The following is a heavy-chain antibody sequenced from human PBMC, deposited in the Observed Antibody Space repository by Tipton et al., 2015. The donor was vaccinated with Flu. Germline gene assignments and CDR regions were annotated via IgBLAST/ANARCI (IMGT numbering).Heavy chain of an antibody. J-gene: IGHJ5*02. D-gene: IGHD2-15*01. V-gene: IGHV4-39*07. Sequence: TLSLTCIVSGGSMYSYYWAWLRQPPGKGLEWIGSISHEGTTYYNPSLKSRVTISVDTSKNQFSLKMSSVTAADTAVYYCARAPGRPCSANACPNWFDPCGQGTLVTVSS. CDR2: ISHEGTT. CDR1: GGSMYSYY. CDR3: ARAPGRPCSANACPNWFDP.